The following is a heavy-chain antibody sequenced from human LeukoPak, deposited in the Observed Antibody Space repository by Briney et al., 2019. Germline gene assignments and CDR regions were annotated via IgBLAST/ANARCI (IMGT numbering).Heavy chain of an antibody. CDR3: AKAPQYSYGAYYFDY. D-gene: IGHD5-18*01. V-gene: IGHV5-51*01. CDR1: GYSFTSYW. J-gene: IGHJ4*02. Sequence: GESLKISCKGSGYSFTSYWIGWVRQMPGKGLEWMGIIYPGDSDTRYSPSFQGQVTISADKSISTAYLQWSSLKASDTAMYYCAKAPQYSYGAYYFDYWGQGTLVTVSS. CDR2: IYPGDSDT.